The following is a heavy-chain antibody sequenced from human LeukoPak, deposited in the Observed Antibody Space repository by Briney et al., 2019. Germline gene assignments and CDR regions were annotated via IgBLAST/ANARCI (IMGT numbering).Heavy chain of an antibody. CDR2: IIPIFGTA. D-gene: IGHD1-1*01. Sequence: ASVKVSCKASGGTFISYAISWVRQAPGQGLEGMGGIIPIFGTANYAQKFQGRVTITADESTSTAYMELSSLRSEDTAVYYCAREGNWNDFDYWGQGTLVTVSS. CDR1: GGTFISYA. V-gene: IGHV1-69*13. J-gene: IGHJ4*02. CDR3: AREGNWNDFDY.